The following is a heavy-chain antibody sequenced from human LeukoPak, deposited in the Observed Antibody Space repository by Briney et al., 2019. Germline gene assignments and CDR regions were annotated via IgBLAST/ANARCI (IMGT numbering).Heavy chain of an antibody. D-gene: IGHD6-19*01. CDR1: GYTFTSYG. J-gene: IGHJ4*02. V-gene: IGHV1-69*04. CDR2: IIPILGIA. Sequence: ASVKVSCKASGYTFTSYGISWVRQAPGQGLEWMGRIIPILGIANYAQKFQGRVTITADKSTSTAYMELSSLRSEDTAVYYCARRGNSSGWDYWGQGTLVTVSS. CDR3: ARRGNSSGWDY.